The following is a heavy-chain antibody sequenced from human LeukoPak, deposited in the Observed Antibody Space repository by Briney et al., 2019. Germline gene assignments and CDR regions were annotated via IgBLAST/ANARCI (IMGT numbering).Heavy chain of an antibody. CDR3: AMTYSGSLRLGAFEI. V-gene: IGHV3-21*01. Sequence: GGSLRLSCAASGFTFSSYSMNWVRQAPGKGLEWVSSISSSSSYIYYADSVKGRFTISRDNAKNSLYLQMNSLRAEDTAVYYCAMTYSGSLRLGAFEIWGEGTMVTVSS. D-gene: IGHD1-26*01. J-gene: IGHJ3*02. CDR2: ISSSSSYI. CDR1: GFTFSSYS.